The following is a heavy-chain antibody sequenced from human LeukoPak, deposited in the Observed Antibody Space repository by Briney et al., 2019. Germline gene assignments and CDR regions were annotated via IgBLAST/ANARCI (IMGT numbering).Heavy chain of an antibody. J-gene: IGHJ4*02. CDR2: ISDSGSIT. Sequence: GGSLRLSCAASGFAFSSQDMGWVRQAPGKGLEWVSVISDSGSITYYADSVKGRFTISRDNSKNTLFLQMNSLRVEDTAVYYCAKDARRTSGWYFFDYWGQGTLVTVSS. D-gene: IGHD6-19*01. V-gene: IGHV3-23*01. CDR1: GFAFSSQD. CDR3: AKDARRTSGWYFFDY.